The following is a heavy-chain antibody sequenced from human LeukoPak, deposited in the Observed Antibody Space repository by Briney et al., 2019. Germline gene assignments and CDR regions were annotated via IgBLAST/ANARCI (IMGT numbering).Heavy chain of an antibody. CDR3: ARDRGTGHYGDYEFDY. CDR1: GFTFSSYW. D-gene: IGHD4-17*01. Sequence: GGSLRLSCAASGFTFSSYWMSWVRQAPGKGLEWVANIKQDGSEKYYVDSVKGRFTISRDNAKNSLYLQMNSLRAEDTAVYYCARDRGTGHYGDYEFDYWGQGTLVTVSS. CDR2: IKQDGSEK. J-gene: IGHJ4*02. V-gene: IGHV3-7*01.